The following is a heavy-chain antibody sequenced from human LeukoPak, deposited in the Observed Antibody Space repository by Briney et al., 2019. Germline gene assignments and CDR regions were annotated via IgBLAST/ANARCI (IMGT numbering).Heavy chain of an antibody. Sequence: SETLSLTCTVSGGSISSGDYYWSWIRQPPGKSLEWIGYIYYSGSTYYNPSLKSRVTISVDTSKNQFSLKLSSVTAADTAVYYCARVPLPAAIFDWFDPWGQGTLVTVSS. J-gene: IGHJ5*02. CDR3: ARVPLPAAIFDWFDP. D-gene: IGHD2-2*01. CDR1: GGSISSGDYY. CDR2: IYYSGST. V-gene: IGHV4-30-4*08.